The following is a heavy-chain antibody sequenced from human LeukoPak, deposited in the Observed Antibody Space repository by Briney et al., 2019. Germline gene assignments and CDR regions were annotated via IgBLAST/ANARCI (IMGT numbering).Heavy chain of an antibody. Sequence: ASVKVSFKASGYTFTTYYMHWVRQAPGQGLEWMGIINPTGGNTTYAQKFQGRVTMTRDTSTSTVYMELSSLRSEDTAVYYCARIETDSNGYSLGAFDIWGQGTMVTVSS. CDR1: GYTFTTYY. V-gene: IGHV1-46*01. D-gene: IGHD3-22*01. J-gene: IGHJ3*02. CDR3: ARIETDSNGYSLGAFDI. CDR2: INPTGGNT.